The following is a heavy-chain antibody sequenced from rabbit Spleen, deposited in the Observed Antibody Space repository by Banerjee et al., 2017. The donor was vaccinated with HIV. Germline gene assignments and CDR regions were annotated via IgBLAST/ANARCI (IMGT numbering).Heavy chain of an antibody. D-gene: IGHD8-1*01. Sequence: QLKESGGGLVQPGGSLKLSCKASGFTLSSYYMNWVRQAPGKGLEWIGYIDPVFGITYYANWVNGRFSISRENAQNTVFLQMTSLTAADTATYFCARDGAGSSYFNLWGPGTLVTVS. CDR2: IDPVFGIT. V-gene: IGHV1S7*01. J-gene: IGHJ4*01. CDR1: GFTLSSYY. CDR3: ARDGAGSSYFNL.